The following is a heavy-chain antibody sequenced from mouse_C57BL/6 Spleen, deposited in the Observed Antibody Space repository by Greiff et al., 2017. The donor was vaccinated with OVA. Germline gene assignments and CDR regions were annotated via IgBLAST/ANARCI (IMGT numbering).Heavy chain of an antibody. CDR2: INPNNGGT. CDR3: ARGYGGNYLDY. J-gene: IGHJ2*01. Sequence: EVQLQQSGPELVKPGASVKISCKASGYTFTDYYMNWVKQSHGKSLEWIGDINPNNGGTSYNQKFKGKATLTVDKSSSTAYMELRSLTSEDSAVYYCARGYGGNYLDYGGQGTTLTVSS. CDR1: GYTFTDYY. D-gene: IGHD1-1*02. V-gene: IGHV1-26*01.